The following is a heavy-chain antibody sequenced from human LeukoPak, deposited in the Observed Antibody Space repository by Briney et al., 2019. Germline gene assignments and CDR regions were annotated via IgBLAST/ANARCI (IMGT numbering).Heavy chain of an antibody. V-gene: IGHV1-2*02. CDR1: GYTFTTYE. D-gene: IGHD6-19*01. Sequence: ASVKVSCKVFGYTFTTYEINWVRQATGQGLEWMGWMNPNSGGTNYAQKFQGRVTMTRDTSISTAYMELSRLRSDDTAVYYCARALVGYSSGWYVLGYWGQGTLVTVSS. CDR2: MNPNSGGT. CDR3: ARALVGYSSGWYVLGY. J-gene: IGHJ4*02.